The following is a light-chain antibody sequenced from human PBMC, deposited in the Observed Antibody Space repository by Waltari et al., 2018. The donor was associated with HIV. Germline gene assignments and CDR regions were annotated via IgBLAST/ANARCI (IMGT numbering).Light chain of an antibody. Sequence: DIVMTQSPDSLPVSLGERATINCTSSRSILYSSDNRNYLAWYQQKPRQPPKLLISWASTRESGVPDRFSGGGSGTDFTLTITRLQAEDVAVYHCQQYFRIPPTFGGGTKVEMK. CDR1: RSILYSSDNRNY. CDR2: WAS. CDR3: QQYFRIPPT. J-gene: IGKJ4*01. V-gene: IGKV4-1*01.